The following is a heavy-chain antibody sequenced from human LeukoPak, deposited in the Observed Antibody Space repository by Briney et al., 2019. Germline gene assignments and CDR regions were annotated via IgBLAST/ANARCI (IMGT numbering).Heavy chain of an antibody. V-gene: IGHV1-24*01. D-gene: IGHD6-19*01. CDR2: FDPEDGET. CDR1: GYTLTELS. CDR3: ATRAVAGTLFDY. Sequence: ASVKASCKVSGYTLTELSMHWVRQAPGKGLEWMGGFDPEDGETIYAQKFQGRVTMTEDTSTDTAYMELSSLRSEDTAVYYCATRAVAGTLFDYWGQGTLVTVSS. J-gene: IGHJ4*02.